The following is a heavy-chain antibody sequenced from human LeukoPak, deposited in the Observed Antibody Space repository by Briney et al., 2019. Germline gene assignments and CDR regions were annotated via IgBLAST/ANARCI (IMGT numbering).Heavy chain of an antibody. D-gene: IGHD5-24*01. V-gene: IGHV3-21*01. CDR1: GFTFSDYN. J-gene: IGHJ4*02. CDR2: ISSSSSYI. CDR3: ARVREMATRDFDY. Sequence: GGSLRLSCAASGFTFSDYNMNWVRQAPGKGLEWVSTISSSSSYIYYADSVKGRFTISRDNAKNSLYLQMNSLRAEDTAVYYCARVREMATRDFDYWGQGTLVTVSS.